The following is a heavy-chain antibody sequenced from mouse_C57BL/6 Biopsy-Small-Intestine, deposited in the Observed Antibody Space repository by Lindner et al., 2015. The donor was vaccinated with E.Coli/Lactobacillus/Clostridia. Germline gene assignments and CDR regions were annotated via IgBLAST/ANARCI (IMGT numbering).Heavy chain of an antibody. J-gene: IGHJ2*01. CDR3: ARPRTTTVVATGFDY. D-gene: IGHD1-1*01. Sequence: VQLQEVWGRALVKPGGSLKLSCAASGFTFSDYGMHWVRQAPEKGLEWVAYISSGSSTIYYADTVKGRFTISRDNAKNTLFLQMTSLRSEDTAMYYCARPRTTTVVATGFDYWGQGTTLTVSS. CDR1: GFTFSDYG. CDR2: ISSGSSTI. V-gene: IGHV5-17*01.